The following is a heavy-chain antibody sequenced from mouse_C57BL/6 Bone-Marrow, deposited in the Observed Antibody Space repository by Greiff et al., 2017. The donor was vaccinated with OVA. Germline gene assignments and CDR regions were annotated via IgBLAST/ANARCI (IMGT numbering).Heavy chain of an antibody. CDR1: GYAFTNYL. D-gene: IGHD2-3*01. Sequence: VHLVESGAELVRPGTSVKVSCKASGYAFTNYLIEWVKQRPGQGLEWIGVINPGSGGTNYNEKFKGKATLTADKSSSTAYMQLSSLTSEDSAVYFCAGCRWHYWYFDVWGTGTTVTVSS. CDR3: AGCRWHYWYFDV. V-gene: IGHV1-54*01. CDR2: INPGSGGT. J-gene: IGHJ1*03.